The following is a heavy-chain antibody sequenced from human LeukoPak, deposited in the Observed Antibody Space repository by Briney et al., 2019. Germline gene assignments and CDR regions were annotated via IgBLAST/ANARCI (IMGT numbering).Heavy chain of an antibody. CDR3: ARDDYGVFDAFDV. Sequence: SETLSLTSTVSGGSITSHFWTWIPQAPGKGLEWVGYVSKSGSTNYNPSLQSRITISVDTSKNQFFLKLTSMTAADTAVYFCARDDYGVFDAFDVWGQGTVVTVSS. J-gene: IGHJ3*01. D-gene: IGHD3-16*01. CDR1: GGSITSHF. V-gene: IGHV4-4*08. CDR2: VSKSGST.